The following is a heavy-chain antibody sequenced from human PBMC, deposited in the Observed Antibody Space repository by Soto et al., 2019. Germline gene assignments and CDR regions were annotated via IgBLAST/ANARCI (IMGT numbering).Heavy chain of an antibody. D-gene: IGHD3-3*01. V-gene: IGHV1-8*01. CDR3: ARVIYDFWSGYAYYYYGMDV. CDR1: GYTFTSYD. Sequence: ASVKVSCKASGYTFTSYDINWVRQATGQGLEWMGWMNPNSGNTGYAQKFQGRVTMTRNTSISTAYMELSSLRSEGTAVYYCARVIYDFWSGYAYYYYGMDVWGQGTTVTVSS. J-gene: IGHJ6*02. CDR2: MNPNSGNT.